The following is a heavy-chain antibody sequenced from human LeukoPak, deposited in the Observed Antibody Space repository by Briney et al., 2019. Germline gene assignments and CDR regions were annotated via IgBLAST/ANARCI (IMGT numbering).Heavy chain of an antibody. CDR3: ARDPSGYFNY. D-gene: IGHD3-22*01. CDR1: GGSVSSGSYY. V-gene: IGHV4-61*01. Sequence: SETLSLTCTVSGGSVSSGSYYWSWIRQPPGKGLEWIGFIYYSGSTNYNPSLKSRVTISVDTSKNQFSLKLSSVTAADTAVYYCARDPSGYFNYWGQGTLATVSS. CDR2: IYYSGST. J-gene: IGHJ4*02.